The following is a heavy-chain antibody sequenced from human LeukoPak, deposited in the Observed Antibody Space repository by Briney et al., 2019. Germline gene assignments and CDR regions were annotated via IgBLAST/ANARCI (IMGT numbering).Heavy chain of an antibody. CDR3: ARENGDYYY. CDR2: INHSGDT. CDR1: GGSFSGYN. Sequence: SETLSLTCAVFGGSFSGYNWNWIRQPPGKGLEWIGEINHSGDTKYNPSLKSRVTISLDTSKNQFSLKLNSVTSADTAVYYCARENGDYYYWGQGTLVTVSS. D-gene: IGHD4-17*01. J-gene: IGHJ4*02. V-gene: IGHV4-34*01.